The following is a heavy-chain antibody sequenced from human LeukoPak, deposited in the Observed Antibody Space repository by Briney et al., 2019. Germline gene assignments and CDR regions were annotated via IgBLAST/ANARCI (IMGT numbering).Heavy chain of an antibody. J-gene: IGHJ6*03. CDR1: GFTFSSYA. CDR2: ISYDGSNK. D-gene: IGHD6-13*01. Sequence: PGGSLRLSCAASGFTFSSYAMHWVRQAPGKGLEWVAVISYDGSNKYYADSVKGRFTISRDNSKNTLYLQMNSLRAEDTAVYYCARDSSSWSRYFYYYYYMDVWGKGTTVTVSS. V-gene: IGHV3-30*04. CDR3: ARDSSSWSRYFYYYYYMDV.